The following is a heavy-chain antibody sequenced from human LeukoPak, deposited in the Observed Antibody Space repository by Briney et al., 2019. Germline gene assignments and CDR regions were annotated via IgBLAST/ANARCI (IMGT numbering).Heavy chain of an antibody. CDR1: GYTFTGYY. CDR3: ARERVIVGATTSHFDY. V-gene: IGHV1-2*02. J-gene: IGHJ4*02. D-gene: IGHD1-26*01. Sequence: VSVKVSCKASGYTFTGYYMHWVRQAPGQGLEWMGWINPNSGGTNYAQKFQGRVTMTRDTSISTAYMELSRLRSDDTAVYYCARERVIVGATTSHFDYWGQGTLVTVSS. CDR2: INPNSGGT.